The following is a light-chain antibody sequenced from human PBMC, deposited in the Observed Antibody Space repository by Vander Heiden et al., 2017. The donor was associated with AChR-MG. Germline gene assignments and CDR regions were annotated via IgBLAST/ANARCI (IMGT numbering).Light chain of an antibody. Sequence: DIVMTQTPLSLSVTPGQPASISCKSSQSLLHSDGKTYLYWYLQAPGQPPRLLMYEVSNRFSGVPDRFSGSGSGTDFTLKISRVEAEDVGVYYCMQSIHCHTFGQRTRLAIK. CDR2: EVS. J-gene: IGKJ2*01. CDR3: MQSIHCHT. V-gene: IGKV2D-29*01. CDR1: QSLLHSDGKTY.